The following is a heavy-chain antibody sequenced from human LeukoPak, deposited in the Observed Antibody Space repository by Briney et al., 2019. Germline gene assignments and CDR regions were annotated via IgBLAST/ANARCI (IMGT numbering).Heavy chain of an antibody. CDR3: ARDIGDGYNSY. CDR1: GGSISSYY. D-gene: IGHD5-24*01. J-gene: IGHJ4*02. Sequence: SETLSLTCTVSGGSISSYYWGWIRQPPGKGLEWIGSIYHSGSTYYNPSLKSRVTISVDTSKNQFSLKLSSVTAADTAVYYCARDIGDGYNSYWGQGTLVTVSS. V-gene: IGHV4-38-2*02. CDR2: IYHSGST.